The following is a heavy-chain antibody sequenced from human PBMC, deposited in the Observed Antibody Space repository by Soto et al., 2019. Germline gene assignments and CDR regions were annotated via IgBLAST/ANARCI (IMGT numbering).Heavy chain of an antibody. CDR2: TYYRSKWYN. V-gene: IGHV6-1*01. D-gene: IGHD3-10*01. Sequence: SQTLSLTCAMSWDSFSGNISAFDLIRHSPSRGFECLGRTYYRSKWYNDYAFSVKGRITVNPDTYKNHFSLQLNSVNPEDTAVYYCHRHRGDNESWGPGSLVNLSS. J-gene: IGHJ4*02. CDR1: WDSFSGNISA. CDR3: HRHRGDNES.